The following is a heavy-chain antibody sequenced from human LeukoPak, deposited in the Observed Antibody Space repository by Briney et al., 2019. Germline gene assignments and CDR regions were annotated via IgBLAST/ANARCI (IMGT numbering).Heavy chain of an antibody. V-gene: IGHV1-69*06. CDR2: IIPIFGTA. Sequence: GSSVKVSCKASGGTFSSYAISWVRQAPGQGLEWMGGIIPIFGTANYAQKFQGRVTITADKSTSTAYMELSSLRSEDTAVYYCATPSGNGILTGYYLVYWGQGTLVTVSS. CDR3: ATPSGNGILTGYYLVY. D-gene: IGHD3-9*01. J-gene: IGHJ4*02. CDR1: GGTFSSYA.